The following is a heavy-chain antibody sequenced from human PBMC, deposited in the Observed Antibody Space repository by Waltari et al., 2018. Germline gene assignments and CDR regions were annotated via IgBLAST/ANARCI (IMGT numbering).Heavy chain of an antibody. CDR2: IKQDGSEK. D-gene: IGHD1-1*01. CDR3: ARDLQLFPREWSDY. Sequence: EVQLVESGGGLVQPGGSLRLSCAASGFTFSSYWMSWVRQAPGKGLEWVANIKQDGSEKYYVDSVKGRFTISRDNAKNALYLQMNSLRAEDTAVYYCARDLQLFPREWSDYWGQGTLVTVSS. CDR1: GFTFSSYW. J-gene: IGHJ4*02. V-gene: IGHV3-7*01.